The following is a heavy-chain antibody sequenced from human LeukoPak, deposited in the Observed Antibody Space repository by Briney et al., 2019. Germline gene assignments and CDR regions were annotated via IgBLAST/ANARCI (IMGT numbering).Heavy chain of an antibody. J-gene: IGHJ4*02. CDR3: PTDGDGSGWRY. CDR1: GFSFNKAW. CDR2: IKSISDGGTT. D-gene: IGHD6-19*01. Sequence: GGSLRLSCVASGFSFNKAWVSWVRQAPGKGLEWVARIKSISDGGTTDYAAPVKGRFSISRDDSRNMLYLQMNSLKTEDTAVYYCPTDGDGSGWRYWGQGTLVTVSS. V-gene: IGHV3-15*01.